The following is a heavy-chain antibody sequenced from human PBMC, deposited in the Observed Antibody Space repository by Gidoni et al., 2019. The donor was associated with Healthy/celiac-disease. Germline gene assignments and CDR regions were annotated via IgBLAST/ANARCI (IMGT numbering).Heavy chain of an antibody. Sequence: QVQLQQWGAGLLKLSETLSRTCAVYGGSCSGYYWSWIRQPPGKGLEWIGEINHSGSTNYNPSLKSRVTISVDTSKHQFSLKLGSVTAADTAVYYCARGPLYSSGPPGFLTFDIWGQGTMVTVSS. CDR2: INHSGST. CDR3: ARGPLYSSGPPGFLTFDI. J-gene: IGHJ3*02. V-gene: IGHV4-34*01. D-gene: IGHD6-19*01. CDR1: GGSCSGYY.